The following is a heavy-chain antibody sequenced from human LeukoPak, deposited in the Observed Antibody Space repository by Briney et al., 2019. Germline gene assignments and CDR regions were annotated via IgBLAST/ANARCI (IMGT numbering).Heavy chain of an antibody. V-gene: IGHV3-74*01. Sequence: GGSLRLSCAASGFTFSTYWMHWIRQAPGKGLVWVSRINTDGSTTTYADSVKGRFTISRDNAKNTLYLQMNSLRAEDTAVYFCARGAPADYWGQGTLVTVSS. CDR1: GFTFSTYW. D-gene: IGHD2-2*01. CDR2: INTDGSTT. J-gene: IGHJ4*02. CDR3: ARGAPADY.